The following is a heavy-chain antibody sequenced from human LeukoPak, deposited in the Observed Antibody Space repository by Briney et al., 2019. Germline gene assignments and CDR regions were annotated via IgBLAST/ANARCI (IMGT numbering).Heavy chain of an antibody. Sequence: PGGSLRLSCAASGFTFSSYAMSWVRQAPGKGLEWVSAISGSGGSTYYADSVKGRFTISRDNSKNTLYLQMNSLRAEDTAVYYCAAKDNIWGSGSYSGAFDYWGQGTLVTVSS. J-gene: IGHJ4*02. CDR1: GFTFSSYA. D-gene: IGHD3-10*01. V-gene: IGHV3-23*01. CDR3: AAKDNIWGSGSYSGAFDY. CDR2: ISGSGGST.